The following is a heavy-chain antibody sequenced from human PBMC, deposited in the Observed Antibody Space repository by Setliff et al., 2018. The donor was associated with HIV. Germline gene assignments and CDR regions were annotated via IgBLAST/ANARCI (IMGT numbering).Heavy chain of an antibody. CDR3: GAGGYQNAFDI. D-gene: IGHD3-22*01. CDR1: GYTFTGYY. V-gene: IGHV1-18*04. CDR2: ISAYNGDT. J-gene: IGHJ3*02. Sequence: ASVKVSCKASGYTFTGYYIHWVRQAPRQGLEWVGWISAYNGDTKYAQKLQGRVTMTTDTSTSTAYMELRSLRSDDTAVYYCGAGGYQNAFDIWGQGTMVTVSS.